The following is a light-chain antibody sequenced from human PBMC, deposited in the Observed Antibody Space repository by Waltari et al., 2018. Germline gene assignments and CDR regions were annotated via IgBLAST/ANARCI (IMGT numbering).Light chain of an antibody. CDR2: DVS. J-gene: IGKJ2*01. CDR3: QQYYRYYT. Sequence: IQMTQSPSALSASVVHRVTITCRASQRINTWMAWYQQRPGKAPKVLIYDVSTLESGVPSRFSGSGSGTEFTLAINNLQPEDFATYYCQQYYRYYTFGQGTKLEIK. V-gene: IGKV1-5*01. CDR1: QRINTW.